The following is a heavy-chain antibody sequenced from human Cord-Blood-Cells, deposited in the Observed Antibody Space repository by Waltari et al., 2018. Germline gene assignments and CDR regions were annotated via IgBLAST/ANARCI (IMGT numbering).Heavy chain of an antibody. CDR1: GFTFSSYG. Sequence: QMQPVESGGGVVQPGRSLRLSCAPPGFTFSSYGMPWVRQSPGQGLEWVAVIWYDGNNKYYADAVKGRFTISRDNSKNTLYLQMNSLRAEDTAVYYCARGRNYYYMDVWGKGTTVTVSS. V-gene: IGHV3-33*01. J-gene: IGHJ6*03. CDR2: IWYDGNNK. CDR3: ARGRNYYYMDV.